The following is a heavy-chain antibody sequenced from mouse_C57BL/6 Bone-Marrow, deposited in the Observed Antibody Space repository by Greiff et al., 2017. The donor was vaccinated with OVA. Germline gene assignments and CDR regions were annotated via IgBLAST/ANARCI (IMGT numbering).Heavy chain of an antibody. CDR3: ARGFYYYGSRGYFDV. D-gene: IGHD1-1*01. CDR2: IYPGSGST. J-gene: IGHJ1*03. Sequence: QVQLQQPGAELVKPRASVKMSCKASGYTFTSYWITWVKQRPGQGLEWIGDIYPGSGSTNYNEKFKSKATLTVDTSSSTAYMQLSSLTSEDSAVYYCARGFYYYGSRGYFDVWGTGTTVTVSS. V-gene: IGHV1-55*01. CDR1: GYTFTSYW.